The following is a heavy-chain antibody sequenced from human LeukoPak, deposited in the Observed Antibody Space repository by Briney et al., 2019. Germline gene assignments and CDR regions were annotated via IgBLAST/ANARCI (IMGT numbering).Heavy chain of an antibody. D-gene: IGHD2-15*01. CDR3: ARSPVVAARSYYFDY. CDR1: GYSFTSYW. J-gene: IGHJ4*02. CDR2: IYPGDSDT. V-gene: IGHV5-51*01. Sequence: GESLKISCKGSGYSFTSYWIGWVRQMPGKGLEWMGIIYPGDSDTRYSPSFQGQVTISADKSISTAYLQWSSLKASDTAMYYCARSPVVAARSYYFDYWGQGTLVTVSS.